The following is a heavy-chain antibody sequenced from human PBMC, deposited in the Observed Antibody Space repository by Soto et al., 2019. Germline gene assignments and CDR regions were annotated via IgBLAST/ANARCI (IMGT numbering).Heavy chain of an antibody. D-gene: IGHD3-22*01. J-gene: IGHJ6*02. CDR1: GGTFSSYA. CDR2: IIPIFDTA. Sequence: QVQLVQSGAEVKKPGSSVKVSCKASGGTFSSYAISWVRQAPGQGLEWMGGIIPIFDTADYAQKFQGRVTITRDEATNTAYMELSSLRSEDTAVYYCAGHSSGVPGYYYGMDVWGQGTTVTVSS. V-gene: IGHV1-69*05. CDR3: AGHSSGVPGYYYGMDV.